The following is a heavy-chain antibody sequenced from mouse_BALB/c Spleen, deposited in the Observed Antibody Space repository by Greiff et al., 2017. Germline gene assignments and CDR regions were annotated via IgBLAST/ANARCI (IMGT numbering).Heavy chain of an antibody. D-gene: IGHD1-1*01. J-gene: IGHJ1*01. Sequence: EVKLVESGGGLVQPGGSLRLSCATSGFTFSDFYMEWVRQPPGKRLEWIAASRNKANDYTTEYSASVKGRFIVSRDTSQSILYLQMNALRAEDTAIYYCARDASSYGSSYWYFDVWGAGTTVTVSS. CDR1: GFTFSDFY. V-gene: IGHV7-1*02. CDR2: SRNKANDYTT. CDR3: ARDASSYGSSYWYFDV.